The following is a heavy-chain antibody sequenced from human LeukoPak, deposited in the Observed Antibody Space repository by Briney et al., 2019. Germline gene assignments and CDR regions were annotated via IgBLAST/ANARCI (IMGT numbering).Heavy chain of an antibody. CDR3: ARGTRQIRMVY. Sequence: ASVKVSCKASGYTFINYDINWVRQATGQGLEWMGWMNPNSGNTGSAQTFQGRVTMTRNTSISTAYMELSSLRSEDTAVYYCARGTRQIRMVYWGQGTLVTVSS. CDR2: MNPNSGNT. V-gene: IGHV1-8*01. J-gene: IGHJ4*02. D-gene: IGHD2-15*01. CDR1: GYTFINYD.